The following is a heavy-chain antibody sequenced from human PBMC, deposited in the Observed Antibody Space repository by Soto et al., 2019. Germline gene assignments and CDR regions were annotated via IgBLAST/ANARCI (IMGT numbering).Heavy chain of an antibody. D-gene: IGHD6-13*01. V-gene: IGHV3-30*18. Sequence: QVQLVESGGGVVQPGRSLRLSCAASGFTFSSYGMHWVRQAPGKGLEWVAVISYDGSNKHYADTVKGRFTISRDNSKNTRXMQMNSLRAEDTAVYYCAKDGRGPYSSSWYDWFDPWGQGTLVTVSS. CDR3: AKDGRGPYSSSWYDWFDP. CDR1: GFTFSSYG. J-gene: IGHJ5*02. CDR2: ISYDGSNK.